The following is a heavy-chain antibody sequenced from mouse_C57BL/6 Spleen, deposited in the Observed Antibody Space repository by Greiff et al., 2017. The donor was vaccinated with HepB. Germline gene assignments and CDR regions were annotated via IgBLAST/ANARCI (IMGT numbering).Heavy chain of an antibody. CDR3: ARVMAGSYYFDY. J-gene: IGHJ2*01. D-gene: IGHD6-1*01. CDR2: IYPGSGST. Sequence: VQLQQPGAELVKPGASVTMSCKASGYTFTSYWITWVKQRPGQGLEWIGDIYPGSGSTNYNEKFKSKATLTVDTSSSTAYMQLSSLTSEDSAVYDCARVMAGSYYFDYWGQGTTLTVSS. V-gene: IGHV1-55*01. CDR1: GYTFTSYW.